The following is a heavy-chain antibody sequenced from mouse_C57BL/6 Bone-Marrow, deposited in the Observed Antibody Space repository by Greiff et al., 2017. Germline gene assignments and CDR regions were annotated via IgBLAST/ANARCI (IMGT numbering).Heavy chain of an antibody. D-gene: IGHD2-4*01. Sequence: EVQLQQSGPVLVKPGASVKMSCKASGYTFTDYSLNWVKQSHGKSLEWIGVINPSNGGTSYNQQLQGKATLTVYKSSSTAYMELNSLTSEDSAVKYCARFPIYYDYPYCAMDYCGQVTSVTVSS. CDR1: GYTFTDYS. CDR3: ARFPIYYDYPYCAMDY. CDR2: INPSNGGT. J-gene: IGHJ4*01. V-gene: IGHV1-19*01.